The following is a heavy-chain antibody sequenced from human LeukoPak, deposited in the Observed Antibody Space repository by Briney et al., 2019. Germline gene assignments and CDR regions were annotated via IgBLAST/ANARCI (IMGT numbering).Heavy chain of an antibody. CDR3: ARDLRSPLH. Sequence: GGSLRLSCAASGFTSSSYGMSWVRQAPGKGLEWVANIKQDGSEKYYVDSVKGRFTISRDNAKNSLYLQMNSLRAEDTAVYYCARDLRSPLHWGQGTLVTVSS. V-gene: IGHV3-7*01. CDR2: IKQDGSEK. J-gene: IGHJ4*02. CDR1: GFTSSSYG. D-gene: IGHD3-16*01.